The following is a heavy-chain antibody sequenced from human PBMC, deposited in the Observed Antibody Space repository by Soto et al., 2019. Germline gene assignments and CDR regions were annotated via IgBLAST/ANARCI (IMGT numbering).Heavy chain of an antibody. V-gene: IGHV3-23*01. CDR2: ITGSGGST. Sequence: EVQLLESGGDLVQPGGSLRLSCAASGFTFSRYAMSWVRQAPGKGLEWVSGITGSGGSTYYADSVRGRFTISRDNSKNTLYLQMNSLRAEDTAVYYCAKPNLYCSSTSCYDYWGQGTLVTVSS. J-gene: IGHJ4*02. D-gene: IGHD2-2*01. CDR3: AKPNLYCSSTSCYDY. CDR1: GFTFSRYA.